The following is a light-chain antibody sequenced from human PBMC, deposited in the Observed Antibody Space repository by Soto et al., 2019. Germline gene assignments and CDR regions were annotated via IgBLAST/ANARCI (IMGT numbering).Light chain of an antibody. CDR1: QSVSSKY. CDR3: QQYDPSPPLT. Sequence: EIVLTQSPGTLSLSPGKRATLSCRASQSVSSKYLAWYQQKPGQPPRLLIYGTSSRATGIPDRVSGSGSGTDFTLTISRLEPEDVAVYYCQQYDPSPPLTFGGGTKVELK. J-gene: IGKJ4*01. V-gene: IGKV3-20*01. CDR2: GTS.